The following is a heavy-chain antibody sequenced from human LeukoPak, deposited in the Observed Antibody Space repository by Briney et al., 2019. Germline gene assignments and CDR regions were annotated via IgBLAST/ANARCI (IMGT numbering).Heavy chain of an antibody. CDR3: ARQVALTSYYFDY. V-gene: IGHV1-18*04. J-gene: IGHJ4*02. CDR1: GYTFTTYH. D-gene: IGHD5-12*01. CDR2: ISAYNGNT. Sequence: ASVKVSCKASGYTFTTYHMHWVRQAPGQGLEWMGWISAYNGNTNYAQKLQGRVTMTTDTSTSTAYMELRSLRSDDTAVYYCARQVALTSYYFDYWGQGTLVTVSS.